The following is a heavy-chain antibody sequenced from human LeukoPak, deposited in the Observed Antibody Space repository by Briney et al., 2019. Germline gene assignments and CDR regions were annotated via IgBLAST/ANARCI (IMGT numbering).Heavy chain of an antibody. V-gene: IGHV1-18*01. D-gene: IGHD1-26*01. J-gene: IGHJ4*02. CDR2: ISVYSDNT. CDR3: ARDGTFYSGSYSYYFDY. CDR1: GYTFSNYG. Sequence: ASVKVSCKTSGYTFSNYGISWVRQPPGQGLEWMGWISVYSDNTKYAQKLQGRVTMTTDTSTSTAYMEMRSLRSDDTAVYYCARDGTFYSGSYSYYFDYWGQGTLLTVS.